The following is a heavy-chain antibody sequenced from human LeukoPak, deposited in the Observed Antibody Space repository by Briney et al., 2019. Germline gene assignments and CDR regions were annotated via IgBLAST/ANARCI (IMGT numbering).Heavy chain of an antibody. CDR3: ARQGRGYSYGYLGNWFDP. J-gene: IGHJ5*02. D-gene: IGHD5-18*01. Sequence: SETLSLTCTVSGGSISSSSYYWGWIRQPPGKGLEWIGSIYYSGSTYYNPSLKSRVTISVDTSKNQFSLKLSSVTAADTAVYYCARQGRGYSYGYLGNWFDPWGQGTLVTVSS. V-gene: IGHV4-39*01. CDR1: GGSISSSSYY. CDR2: IYYSGST.